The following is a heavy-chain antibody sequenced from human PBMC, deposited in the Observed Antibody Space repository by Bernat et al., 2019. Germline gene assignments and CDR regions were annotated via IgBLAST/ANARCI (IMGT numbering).Heavy chain of an antibody. J-gene: IGHJ4*02. D-gene: IGHD2-21*02. V-gene: IGHV4-59*08. Sequence: QVQLQESGPGLVKPSETLSLTCTVSGGSINNYHWSWVRQPPGKGLEHIGFIYYNGNANYNPSLKSRVTLSVDTSKRQFALRLSSVTTADTAIYYGARLGECGDDCYSFDYWGQGTLVTVSS. CDR3: ARLGECGDDCYSFDY. CDR1: GGSINNYH. CDR2: IYYNGNA.